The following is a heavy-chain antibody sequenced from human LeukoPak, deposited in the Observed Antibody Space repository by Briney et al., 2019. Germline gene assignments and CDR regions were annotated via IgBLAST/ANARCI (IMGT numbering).Heavy chain of an antibody. CDR3: ARGGGITMIVESDSFFDY. CDR2: IYYSGST. Sequence: SETLSLTCTVSGGSVSSGSYYWSWIRQPPGKGLEWIGYIYYSGSTTYNPSLKSRVSISVDTTKNQFSLKLSSVTAADTAVYYCARGGGITMIVESDSFFDYWGQGTLVTVSS. CDR1: GGSVSSGSYY. D-gene: IGHD3-22*01. V-gene: IGHV4-61*01. J-gene: IGHJ4*02.